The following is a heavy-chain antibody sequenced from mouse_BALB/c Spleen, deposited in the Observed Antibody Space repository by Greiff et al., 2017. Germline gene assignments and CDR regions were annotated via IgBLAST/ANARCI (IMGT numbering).Heavy chain of an antibody. CDR1: GFTFTDYY. CDR3: ARVLRRGYWYFDV. Sequence: EVQRVESGGGLVQPGGSLRLSCATSGFTFTDYYMSWVRQPPGKALEWLGFIRNKANGYTTEYSASVKGRFTISRDNSQSILYLQMNTLRAEDSATYYCARVLRRGYWYFDVWGAGTTVTVSS. D-gene: IGHD1-1*01. CDR2: IRNKANGYTT. J-gene: IGHJ1*01. V-gene: IGHV7-3*02.